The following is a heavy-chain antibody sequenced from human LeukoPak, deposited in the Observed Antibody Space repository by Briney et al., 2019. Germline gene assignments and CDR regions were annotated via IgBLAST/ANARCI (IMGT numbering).Heavy chain of an antibody. Sequence: GGSLRLSCAASGFTFSSYSMNWVRQAPGKGLEWLSAITGSGGTTYYAHSVKGRFTSSRDNSKNTLYLQMNTLRAEDTAVYYCAKWGDYDVLTGYYDSDYWGQGTLVTVSS. D-gene: IGHD3-9*01. J-gene: IGHJ4*02. CDR2: ITGSGGTT. V-gene: IGHV3-23*01. CDR1: GFTFSSYS. CDR3: AKWGDYDVLTGYYDSDY.